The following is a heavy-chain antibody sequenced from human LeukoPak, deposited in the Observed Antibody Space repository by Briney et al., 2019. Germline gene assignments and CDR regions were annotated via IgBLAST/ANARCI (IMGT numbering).Heavy chain of an antibody. CDR3: ARQYYDSSDYYPWYFDY. D-gene: IGHD3-22*01. J-gene: IGHJ4*02. CDR1: GGSFSSSTHY. CDR2: MYYSGST. Sequence: PSETLSLTCTVSGGSFSSSTHYWGWSRQPPGKGLEWIGSMYYSGSTYHNQSLKSRVTISVDTSKNQFSLKVTSVTAADTAVYYCARQYYDSSDYYPWYFDYWGQGTLVTVSS. V-gene: IGHV4-39*01.